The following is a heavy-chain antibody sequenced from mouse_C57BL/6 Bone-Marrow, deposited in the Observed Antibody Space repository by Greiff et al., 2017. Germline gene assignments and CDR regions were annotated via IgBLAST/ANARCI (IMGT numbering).Heavy chain of an antibody. V-gene: IGHV1-26*01. CDR1: GYTFTDYY. CDR3: ARSEGWLLRDY. D-gene: IGHD2-3*01. Sequence: VQLQQSGPELVKPGASVKISCKASGYTFTDYYMNWVKQSHGKSLEWIGDINPNNGGTSYNQKFKGKATLTVDKSSSTAYMELRSLTSEDSAVYYCARSEGWLLRDYWGQGTTLTVSS. J-gene: IGHJ2*01. CDR2: INPNNGGT.